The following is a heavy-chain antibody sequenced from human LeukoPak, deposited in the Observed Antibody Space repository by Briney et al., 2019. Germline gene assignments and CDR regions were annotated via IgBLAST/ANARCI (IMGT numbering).Heavy chain of an antibody. CDR1: GGSISSHY. D-gene: IGHD6-13*01. CDR3: ARESGSSSWYTL. CDR2: IYYSGST. V-gene: IGHV4-59*11. J-gene: IGHJ4*02. Sequence: SETLSLTCTVSGGSISSHYWSWIRQPPGKGLEWIGYIYYSGSTNHNPSLKSRVTISVDTSKNQFSLKLSSVTAADTAVYYRARESGSSSWYTLWGQGTLVTVSS.